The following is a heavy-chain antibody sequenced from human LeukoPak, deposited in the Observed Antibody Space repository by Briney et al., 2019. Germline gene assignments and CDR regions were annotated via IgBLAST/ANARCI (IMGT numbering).Heavy chain of an antibody. CDR3: ARVGYSSSPRFDY. V-gene: IGHV3-30*04. CDR1: GFTFSSYV. D-gene: IGHD6-6*01. Sequence: GGSLRLSCAAFGFTFSSYVMHWVRQAPGKGLEWVAIISYDGSNEYYADSVKGRFTISRDNSKNTLYLQMRAADTAVYYCARVGYSSSPRFDYWGQGTLVTVSS. J-gene: IGHJ4*02. CDR2: ISYDGSNE.